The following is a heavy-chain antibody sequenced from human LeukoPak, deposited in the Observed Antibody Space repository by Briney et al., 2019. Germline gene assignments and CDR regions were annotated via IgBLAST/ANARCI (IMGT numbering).Heavy chain of an antibody. CDR3: ARTPRNGYIEGY. V-gene: IGHV1-8*01. J-gene: IGHJ4*02. CDR1: GYTFTSYD. Sequence: GASVKVSCKASGYTFTSYDINWVRQATGQGLEWMGWMNPNSGDTGYAQNFQGRVTMTRDTSINTAYMELSSLRSEDTAVYYCARTPRNGYIEGYWGQGTLVTVS. CDR2: MNPNSGDT. D-gene: IGHD5-24*01.